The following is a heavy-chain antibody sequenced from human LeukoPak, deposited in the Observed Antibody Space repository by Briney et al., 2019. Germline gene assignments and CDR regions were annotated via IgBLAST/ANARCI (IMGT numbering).Heavy chain of an antibody. J-gene: IGHJ4*02. Sequence: GESLKIACKASGYSFTTYWIGWVRQAPGKGLEWMGIIYPADSSTEYSPSFQGQVTISVDRSVNTAYLQWSSLKASDTAMYYCARFPPSSYNWNPFDYWGQGTLVTVSS. D-gene: IGHD1-20*01. CDR1: GYSFTTYW. V-gene: IGHV5-51*01. CDR2: IYPADSST. CDR3: ARFPPSSYNWNPFDY.